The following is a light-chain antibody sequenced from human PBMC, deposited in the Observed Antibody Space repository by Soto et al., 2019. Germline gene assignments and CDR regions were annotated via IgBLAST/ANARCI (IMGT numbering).Light chain of an antibody. V-gene: IGKV1-5*01. CDR2: DAS. Sequence: DLQMTQSPSTLSASVGARVTITCRASQSISSWLAWYQQKPGKAPKLLIYDASSLESGVPSRFSGSGSGTEFTLTISSLQPEDFATYYCKQYNSYWTVGQGNKVAIK. CDR1: QSISSW. CDR3: KQYNSYWT. J-gene: IGKJ1*01.